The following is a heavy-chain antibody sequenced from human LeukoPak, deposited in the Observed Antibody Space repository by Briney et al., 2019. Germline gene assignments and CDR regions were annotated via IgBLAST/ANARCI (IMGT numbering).Heavy chain of an antibody. V-gene: IGHV3-23*01. CDR2: IRFSDDTT. D-gene: IGHD5-24*01. CDR3: TKDQAQGYTNYADY. CDR1: GFTFSNYA. J-gene: IGHJ4*02. Sequence: GGSLRLSCAASGFTFSNYAMSWVRQAPGKGLEWVSTIRFSDDTTYYADSVKGRFTVSRDNSKSTLNLQMNSLRAEDTAVYYCTKDQAQGYTNYADYRGQGTLVTVSS.